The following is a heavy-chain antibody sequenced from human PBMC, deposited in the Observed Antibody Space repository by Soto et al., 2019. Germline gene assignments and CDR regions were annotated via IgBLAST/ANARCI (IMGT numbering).Heavy chain of an antibody. CDR3: ARDLSLSWQIAAAGIIDY. D-gene: IGHD6-13*01. V-gene: IGHV3-30-3*01. CDR1: GFTXSSYA. J-gene: IGHJ4*02. CDR2: ISYDGSNK. Sequence: QVQLVXSGGXVVQPGXXLXLXCAAXGFTXSSYAMHWVRQAPGKXXXXXXXISYDGSNKYYADSVKGRFTITRXXSXXXXXXXXXXXXXXXXAVYYCARDLSLSWQIAAAGIIDYWGQGTLVTVSS.